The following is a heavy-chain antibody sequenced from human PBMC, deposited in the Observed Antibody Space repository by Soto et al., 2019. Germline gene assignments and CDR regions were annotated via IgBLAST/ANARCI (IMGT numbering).Heavy chain of an antibody. Sequence: QVQLQESGPGLVKPSQTLSLTCTVSGGSISSGGYYWSWIRQHPGKGLEWIGYIYYSGSTYYNPSLKSRVTISVDTSKNQFSLKLSAVTAADTAVYYCAREFIYSYGGSAHIRYFDLWGRGTLVTVSS. V-gene: IGHV4-31*03. J-gene: IGHJ2*01. CDR1: GGSISSGGYY. D-gene: IGHD5-18*01. CDR2: IYYSGST. CDR3: AREFIYSYGGSAHIRYFDL.